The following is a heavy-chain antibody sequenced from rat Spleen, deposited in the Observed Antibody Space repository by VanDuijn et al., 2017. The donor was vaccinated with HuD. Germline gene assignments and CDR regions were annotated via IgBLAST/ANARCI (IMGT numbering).Heavy chain of an antibody. Sequence: EVQLAESGGGLVQPGRSLKFSCAASGFTFSDYAMAWVRQGPTKGLEWVATISYGDGSGHSSTYYRDSVKGRFTISRDNTKSTLSLQMDSLRSEDTATYYCAREGTYYGDYFDYWGQGVMVTVSS. CDR3: AREGTYYGDYFDY. D-gene: IGHD1-9*01. CDR2: ISYGDGSGHSST. V-gene: IGHV5-17*01. J-gene: IGHJ2*01. CDR1: GFTFSDYA.